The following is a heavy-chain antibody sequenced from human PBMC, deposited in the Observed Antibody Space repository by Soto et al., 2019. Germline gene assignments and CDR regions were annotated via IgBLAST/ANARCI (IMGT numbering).Heavy chain of an antibody. Sequence: PSENLSLTFVVSGYSISSGYYWGWIRQPPGKGLEWIGSIYHSGSTYFNPSLKSRVTISVDTSKNQISLKLSSVTAADTAVYYCARSLYNYGPGYGDYWGQGKRGTV. J-gene: IGHJ4*02. CDR2: IYHSGST. CDR3: ARSLYNYGPGYGDY. CDR1: GYSISSGYY. V-gene: IGHV4-38-2*01. D-gene: IGHD5-18*01.